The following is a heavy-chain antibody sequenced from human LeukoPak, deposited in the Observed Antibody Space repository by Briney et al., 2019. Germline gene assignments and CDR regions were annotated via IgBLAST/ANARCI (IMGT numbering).Heavy chain of an antibody. Sequence: ASVKVSCKASGYTFTGYYMHWVRQAPGQGLEWMGWINPNSGGTNYAQKFQGRVTMTRDTSISTAYMELSRLRSDDTAVYYCAKGSLLRYFDWLLPGESWFDPWGQGTLVTVSS. CDR2: INPNSGGT. J-gene: IGHJ5*02. D-gene: IGHD3-9*01. CDR1: GYTFTGYY. V-gene: IGHV1-2*02. CDR3: AKGSLLRYFDWLLPGESWFDP.